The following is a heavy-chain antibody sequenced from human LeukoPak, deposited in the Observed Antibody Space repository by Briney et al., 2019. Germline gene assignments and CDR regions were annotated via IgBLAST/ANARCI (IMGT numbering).Heavy chain of an antibody. J-gene: IGHJ3*02. Sequence: SQTLSLTCAISGDSVSSNSAAWNWIRQSPSRGLEWLGWTYYRSKWYNEYAVSVKSRITINADTSKNQFSLHLNSVTPEDTAVYYCAKTASCSGTWHDAFDIWGQGTMVTVSS. CDR2: TYYRSKWYN. CDR1: GDSVSSNSAA. D-gene: IGHD2-2*01. CDR3: AKTASCSGTWHDAFDI. V-gene: IGHV6-1*01.